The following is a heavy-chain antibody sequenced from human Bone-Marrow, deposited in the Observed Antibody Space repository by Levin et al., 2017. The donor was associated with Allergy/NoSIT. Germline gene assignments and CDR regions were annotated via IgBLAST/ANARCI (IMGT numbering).Heavy chain of an antibody. CDR3: ARGLSAMTRNDTLEI. CDR2: ISFDGSHK. CDR1: GFSFNDFV. J-gene: IGHJ3*02. Sequence: GGSLRLSCATSGFSFNDFVMHWVRQAPGKGLEWVAVISFDGSHKNYADSVKGRSTISRDNSKNTLYLQMSSLGAEDTAVYYCARGLSAMTRNDTLEIWGPGTMVAVSS. D-gene: IGHD1-14*01. V-gene: IGHV3-30-3*01.